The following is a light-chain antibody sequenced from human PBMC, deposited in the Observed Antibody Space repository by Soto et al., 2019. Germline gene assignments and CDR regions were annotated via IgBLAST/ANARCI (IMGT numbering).Light chain of an antibody. V-gene: IGKV3-20*01. CDR2: GAY. J-gene: IGKJ1*01. CDR1: QSFSSSY. CDR3: QQYGSSPTWT. Sequence: EIVLTQSPGTLSLSPGERATLSCRASQSFSSSYLAWYQQKPGQAPRLLIYGAYSRAIGIPDRFSGSGSGTDFTLTISRLEPEDVAVYLCQQYGSSPTWTFGQGTKVEIK.